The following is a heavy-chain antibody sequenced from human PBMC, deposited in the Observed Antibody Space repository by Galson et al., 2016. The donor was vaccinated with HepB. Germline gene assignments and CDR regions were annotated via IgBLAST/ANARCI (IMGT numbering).Heavy chain of an antibody. J-gene: IGHJ4*02. Sequence: SETLSLTCAVSGVSISSSDWWSWVRQPPGQGLEWIGQIFHTGRVNYTPSLASRVTISIDTSNTHFSLRLTSVTAADTALYYCARQYWGGPSDYWGQGTLVIVSS. CDR2: IFHTGRV. V-gene: IGHV4-4*02. CDR1: GVSISSSDW. D-gene: IGHD2/OR15-2a*01. CDR3: ARQYWGGPSDY.